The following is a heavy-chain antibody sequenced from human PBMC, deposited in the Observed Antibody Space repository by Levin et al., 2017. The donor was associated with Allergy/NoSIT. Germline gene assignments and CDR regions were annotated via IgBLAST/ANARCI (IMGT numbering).Heavy chain of an antibody. CDR2: ISESGIT. V-gene: IGHV4-39*01. CDR3: ARRVDVSGSYPRDNWFDP. Sequence: SETLSLTCAVSGASISSNTFHWGWIRQPPGKGLEWIGLISESGITHHNLSLQSRVLLSVDTSKNQCSMKLDSVTAADTAVYYCARRVDVSGSYPRDNWFDPWGQGTLVTVSA. J-gene: IGHJ5*02. CDR1: GASISSNTFH. D-gene: IGHD3-10*01.